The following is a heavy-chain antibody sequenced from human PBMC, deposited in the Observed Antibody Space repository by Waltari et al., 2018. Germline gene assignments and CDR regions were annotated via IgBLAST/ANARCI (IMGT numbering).Heavy chain of an antibody. CDR2: IYHSGST. CDR1: GGSIGHSTYY. J-gene: IGHJ4*02. D-gene: IGHD2-2*03. V-gene: IGHV4-39*01. CDR3: ARRHVDIAIGHFDY. Sequence: QLQLQESGPGLVKPSETLSLTCPVSGGSIGHSTYYWGWIRQPPGKGLEWLGSIYHSGSTSYNPSLKSRISISVDTSNNQFSLNVTSVTAADTAVYFCARRHVDIAIGHFDYWGQGRLVFVSS.